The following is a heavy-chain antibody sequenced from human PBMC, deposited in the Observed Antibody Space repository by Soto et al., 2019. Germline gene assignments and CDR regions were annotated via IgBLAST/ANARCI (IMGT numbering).Heavy chain of an antibody. V-gene: IGHV4-59*01. J-gene: IGHJ6*03. CDR2: IYYSGST. D-gene: IGHD6-13*01. CDR1: GGSISNSD. CDR3: ARLRYSSSWYYYYMDV. Sequence: QVQLQESGPGLVKPSETLSLTCTVSGGSISNSDSSWIRQPPGKGLEWIGCIYYSGSTNRNPSLKRRVTISVDTSKNQFSLKLNSVTPADTAVYYCARLRYSSSWYYYYMDVWGKGTTVTVSS.